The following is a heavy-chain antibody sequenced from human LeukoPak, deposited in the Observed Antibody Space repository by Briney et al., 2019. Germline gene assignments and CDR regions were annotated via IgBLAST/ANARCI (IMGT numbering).Heavy chain of an antibody. CDR1: GGSISSSNW. CDR2: IYHSGST. V-gene: IGHV4-4*02. Sequence: SETLSLTCAVSGGSISSSNWWSWVRQPPGKGLEWIGEIYHSGSTNYNPSLKSRVTISVDKSKNQFSLKLSSVTAADTAVYYCARESRGSSGWYPLDYWGQGTLVTVSS. D-gene: IGHD6-19*01. CDR3: ARESRGSSGWYPLDY. J-gene: IGHJ4*02.